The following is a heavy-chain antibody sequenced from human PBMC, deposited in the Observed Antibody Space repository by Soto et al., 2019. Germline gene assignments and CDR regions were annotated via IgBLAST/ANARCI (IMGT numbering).Heavy chain of an antibody. CDR2: IIPIFGTA. CDR3: ARGGSCIAARAAVVVLDLGY. J-gene: IGHJ4*02. D-gene: IGHD6-6*01. CDR1: GGTFSSYA. V-gene: IGHV1-69*01. Sequence: QVQLVQSGPEVKKPGSSVKVSCKASGGTFSSYAISWVRQAPGQGLEWLGGIIPIFGTANYAQKFQSSVTITADESTRSAYMELSSLRSEDTAVYYCARGGSCIAARAAVVVLDLGYWGQGTLVTVSA.